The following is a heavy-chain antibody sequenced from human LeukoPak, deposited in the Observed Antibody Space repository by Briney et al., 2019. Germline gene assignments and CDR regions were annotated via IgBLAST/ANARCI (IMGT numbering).Heavy chain of an antibody. CDR2: IRYNGNNQ. J-gene: IGHJ4*02. CDR1: GFTFNNYG. Sequence: GGSLRLSCAASGFTFNNYGMHWVRQAPGKGLEWVAFIRYNGNNQYYADSVKGRFTISRDNSKNTLYLQMNSLRAEDTAVYYCAKSHGYSYGFDYWGQGTLVTVSS. CDR3: AKSHGYSYGFDY. D-gene: IGHD5-18*01. V-gene: IGHV3-30*02.